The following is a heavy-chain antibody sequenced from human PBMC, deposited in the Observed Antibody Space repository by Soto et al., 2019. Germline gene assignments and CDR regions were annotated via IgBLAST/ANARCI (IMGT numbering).Heavy chain of an antibody. CDR3: ATEGPVAADNNYYYGMDV. CDR1: GFTFSSYW. D-gene: IGHD1-26*01. V-gene: IGHV3-7*01. Sequence: AGVSLRLSCAASGFTFSSYWMSWVRQSPGKGLEWVANIKQGGSEKYYVDSVKGRFTISRDNAKNSLYLQMNSLRAEDTAVYYCATEGPVAADNNYYYGMDVWGQGPTLTVSS. J-gene: IGHJ6*02. CDR2: IKQGGSEK.